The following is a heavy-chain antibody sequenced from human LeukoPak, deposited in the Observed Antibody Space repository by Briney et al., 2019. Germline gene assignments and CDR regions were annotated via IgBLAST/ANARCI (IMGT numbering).Heavy chain of an antibody. CDR1: GYTFTDYY. J-gene: IGHJ6*03. CDR3: ARMRRNWNPYYMDV. CDR2: INANSGGT. D-gene: IGHD1-20*01. V-gene: IGHV1-2*02. Sequence: ASVKVSCKASGYTFTDYYIHWVRQAPGQGLEWMGWINANSGGTKYAQRFQGRVTMTRDTSISTAYMELSRLRSDDTAVFYCARMRRNWNPYYMDVWGKGTTVTVSS.